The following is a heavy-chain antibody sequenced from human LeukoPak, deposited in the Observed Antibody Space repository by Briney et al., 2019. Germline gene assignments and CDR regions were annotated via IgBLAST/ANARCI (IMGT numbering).Heavy chain of an antibody. CDR1: GFTVTTNY. J-gene: IGHJ4*02. CDR2: IYSGGTT. V-gene: IGHV3-66*01. CDR3: ARDDPSGSYIDY. Sequence: GGSLRLSCAASGFTVTTNYITWVRQAPGKGLEWLSVIYSGGTTYYADSVKGRFTISRDDSKNTLYLQMNSLRAEDTAVYYCARDDPSGSYIDYWGQGTLVTVSS. D-gene: IGHD1-26*01.